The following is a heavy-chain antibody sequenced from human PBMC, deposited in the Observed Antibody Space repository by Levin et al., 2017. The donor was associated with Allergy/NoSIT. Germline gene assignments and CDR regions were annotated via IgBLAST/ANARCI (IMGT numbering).Heavy chain of an antibody. CDR1: GGSISSSSYF. CDR3: ARQLGYGDYLFDAI. V-gene: IGHV4-39*01. J-gene: IGHJ3*02. CDR2: VYYSGNT. D-gene: IGHD4-17*01. Sequence: PSETLSLTCTVSGGSISSSSYFWGWIRQPPGKGLEWIGSVYYSGNTYYNPSLKSRVTISVDTSKNQFSLKLSSVTAADTAVYYCARQLGYGDYLFDAIWGQGTMVTVSS.